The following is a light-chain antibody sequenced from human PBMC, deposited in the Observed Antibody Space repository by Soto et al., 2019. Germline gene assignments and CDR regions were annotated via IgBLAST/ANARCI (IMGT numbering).Light chain of an antibody. J-gene: IGLJ1*01. CDR2: DVS. Sequence: QSVLTQPRSVSGSPGQSVTISCAGTSSDVGTYNYVSWYQQHPGKAPKLVISDVSRRPSGVPDRFSGSKSGNTASLTISGLQAEDEADYYCCSYAGSYINYVFGTGTKVTVL. V-gene: IGLV2-11*01. CDR3: CSYAGSYINYV. CDR1: SSDVGTYNY.